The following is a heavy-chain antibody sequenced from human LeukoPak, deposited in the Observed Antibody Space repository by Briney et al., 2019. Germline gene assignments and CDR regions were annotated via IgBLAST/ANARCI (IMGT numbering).Heavy chain of an antibody. Sequence: SETLSLTCAVYGVSFSGYYWSWIRQPPGKGLEWIGEINHSGSTNYNPSLKSRVTISVDTSKNQFSLKLSSVTAADTAVYYCARAIRLYGDYSFDPWGQGTLVTVSS. CDR3: ARAIRLYGDYSFDP. D-gene: IGHD4-17*01. V-gene: IGHV4-34*01. J-gene: IGHJ5*02. CDR2: INHSGST. CDR1: GVSFSGYY.